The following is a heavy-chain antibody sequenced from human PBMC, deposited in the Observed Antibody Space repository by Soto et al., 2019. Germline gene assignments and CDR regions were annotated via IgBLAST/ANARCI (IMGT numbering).Heavy chain of an antibody. CDR3: ARSPLAHNGFLGGDP. Sequence: PSETLSLTCTVSGGSISSSSYYWGWIRQPPGKGLEWIGSIYYSGSTYYNPSLKSRVTISVDTSKNQFSLKLSSVTAADTAVYYCARSPLAHNGFLGGDPWGQVTLVTVS. J-gene: IGHJ5*02. D-gene: IGHD3-16*01. CDR2: IYYSGST. V-gene: IGHV4-39*01. CDR1: GGSISSSSYY.